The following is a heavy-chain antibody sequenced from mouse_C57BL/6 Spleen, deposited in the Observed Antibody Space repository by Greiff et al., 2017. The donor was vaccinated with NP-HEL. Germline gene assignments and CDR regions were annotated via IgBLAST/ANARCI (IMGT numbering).Heavy chain of an antibody. CDR3: TRVYYDHSYYAMDY. J-gene: IGHJ4*01. D-gene: IGHD2-4*01. CDR2: ISSGGDYI. CDR1: GFTFSSYA. Sequence: EVQRVESGEGLVKPGGSLKLSCAASGFTFSSYAMSWVRQTPEKRLEWVAYISSGGDYIYYADTVKGRFTISRDNARNTLYLQMSSLKSEDTAMYYSTRVYYDHSYYAMDYWGQGTSVTVSS. V-gene: IGHV5-9-1*02.